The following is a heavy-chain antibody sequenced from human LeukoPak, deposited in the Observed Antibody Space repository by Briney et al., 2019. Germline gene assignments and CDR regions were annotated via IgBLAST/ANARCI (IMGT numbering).Heavy chain of an antibody. V-gene: IGHV4-59*01. J-gene: IGHJ4*02. CDR2: IYYSGST. Sequence: PSETLSLTCTVSGCSFSSYYWSWIRQPPGKGLEWIGYIYYSGSTYYNPSLKSRVTISINTSKNQLSLELTSVTAADTAVYHCSREPTYWGQGTLVTVSS. CDR1: GCSFSSYY. D-gene: IGHD1-26*01. CDR3: SREPTY.